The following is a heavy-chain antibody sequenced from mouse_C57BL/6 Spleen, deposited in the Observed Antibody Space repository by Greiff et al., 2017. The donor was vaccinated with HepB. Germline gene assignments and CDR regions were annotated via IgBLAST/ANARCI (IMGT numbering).Heavy chain of an antibody. CDR1: GYTFTSYG. V-gene: IGHV1-81*01. Sequence: VQLQQSGAELARPGASVKLSCKASGYTFTSYGISWVKQRTGQGLEWIGEIYPRSGNTYYNEKFKGKATLTADKSSSTAYMELRSLTSEDSAVYFCARLYYDYPYYFDYWGQGTTLTVSS. D-gene: IGHD2-4*01. CDR2: IYPRSGNT. J-gene: IGHJ2*01. CDR3: ARLYYDYPYYFDY.